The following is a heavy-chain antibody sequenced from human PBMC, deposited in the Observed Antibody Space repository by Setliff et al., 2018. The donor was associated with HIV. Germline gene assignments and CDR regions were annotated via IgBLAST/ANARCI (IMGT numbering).Heavy chain of an antibody. CDR2: VNSGSGST. Sequence: ASVKVSCKASGYTFINFHLHWVRLAPGQGLEWMGMVNSGSGSTVFAQKFQGRFTLSRDTSKNTLFLQMNSLRPEDAAVYYCARVRLYNTALDYWGQGTLVTVSS. D-gene: IGHD3-3*01. V-gene: IGHV1-46*01. CDR3: ARVRLYNTALDY. CDR1: GYTFINFH. J-gene: IGHJ4*02.